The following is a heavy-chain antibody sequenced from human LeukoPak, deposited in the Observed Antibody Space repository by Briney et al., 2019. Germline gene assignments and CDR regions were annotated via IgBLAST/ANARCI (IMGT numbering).Heavy chain of an antibody. D-gene: IGHD3-3*01. Sequence: PGGSLRLSCAASGFTFSSHAMAWVRQGPGKGLEWVSAIGGLGSSTYYGDSVKGRFTISRDNSKNTVYLQMDSLRVEDTAVYYCARDPGVVAFHYFDFWGQGTLITVSS. V-gene: IGHV3-23*01. CDR2: IGGLGSST. CDR1: GFTFSSHA. CDR3: ARDPGVVAFHYFDF. J-gene: IGHJ4*02.